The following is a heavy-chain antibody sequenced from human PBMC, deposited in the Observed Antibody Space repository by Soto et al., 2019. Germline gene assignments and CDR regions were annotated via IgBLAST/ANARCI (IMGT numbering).Heavy chain of an antibody. V-gene: IGHV4-34*01. CDR3: ARGRYYDSSGYYYVAYYYYGMDV. J-gene: IGHJ6*02. Sequence: SETLSLTCAVYGGSFSGYYWSWIRQPPGKGLEWIGEINHSGSTNYNPSLKSRVTISVDTSKNQFSLKLSSVTAADTAVYYCARGRYYDSSGYYYVAYYYYGMDVWGQGTTVTVSS. D-gene: IGHD3-22*01. CDR2: INHSGST. CDR1: GGSFSGYY.